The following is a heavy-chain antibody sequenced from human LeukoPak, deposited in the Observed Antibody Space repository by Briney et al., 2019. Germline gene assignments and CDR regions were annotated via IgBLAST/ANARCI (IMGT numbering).Heavy chain of an antibody. J-gene: IGHJ3*02. CDR3: AKGGHIVVVTGRGPGDAFDI. D-gene: IGHD2-21*02. CDR1: GFTFSSYG. CDR2: ISYDGSNK. V-gene: IGHV3-30*18. Sequence: GGSLRLSCAASGFTFSSYGMHWVRQAPGKGLEWVAVISYDGSNKYYADSVKGRFTISRDNSKNTLYLQMNSLRAEDTAVYYCAKGGHIVVVTGRGPGDAFDIWGQGTMVTVSS.